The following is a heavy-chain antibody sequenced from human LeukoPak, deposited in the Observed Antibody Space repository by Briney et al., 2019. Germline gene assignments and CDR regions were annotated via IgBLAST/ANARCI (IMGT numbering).Heavy chain of an antibody. CDR1: GFTFSSYG. J-gene: IGHJ4*02. Sequence: GGSLRLSCAASGFTFSSYGMHWVRQAPGTGLEWVAVISYDGSNKYYADSVKGRFTISRDNSKNTLYLQMNSLRAEDTAVYYCAKDMAMYSSGWHPPYDYWGQGTLVTVSS. V-gene: IGHV3-30*18. CDR2: ISYDGSNK. CDR3: AKDMAMYSSGWHPPYDY. D-gene: IGHD6-19*01.